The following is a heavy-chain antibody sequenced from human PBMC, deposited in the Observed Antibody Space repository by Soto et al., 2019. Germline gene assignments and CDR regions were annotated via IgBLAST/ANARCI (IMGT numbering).Heavy chain of an antibody. V-gene: IGHV3-15*01. J-gene: IGHJ4*02. CDR3: AITAMINRDSSTSFDY. CDR1: GLTFSNVW. Sequence: PGGSLRFSCAASGLTFSNVWMTWVRQAPGKGLEWVGRIKSKSDGETADVAAPVKARFTISRDDSKNTVFLEMNSLKSEDTALYYCAITAMINRDSSTSFDYWGPGTQVTVSS. CDR2: IKSKSDGETA. D-gene: IGHD5-18*01.